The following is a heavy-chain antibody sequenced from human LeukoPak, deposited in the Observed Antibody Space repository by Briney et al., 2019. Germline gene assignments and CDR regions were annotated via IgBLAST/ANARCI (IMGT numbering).Heavy chain of an antibody. CDR3: ASQSTPLLPFDF. J-gene: IGHJ3*01. CDR2: IYSAGTT. CDR1: GFTVSSNY. V-gene: IGHV3-66*04. Sequence: GGSLRLSCAASGFTVSSNYISWVRQAPGKGLERVSVIYSAGTTYYADSVKGRFTISRDNSKNTLYLQMNSLRVEDTAVYYCASQSTPLLPFDFWGQGTMVTVSS.